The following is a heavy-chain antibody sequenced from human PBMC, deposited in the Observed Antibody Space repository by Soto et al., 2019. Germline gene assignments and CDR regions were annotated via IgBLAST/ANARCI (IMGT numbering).Heavy chain of an antibody. CDR3: ARDYGDFYFDY. V-gene: IGHV3-33*08. Sequence: XGSLLLSCAASGFTFSSYGMHWVRQAPGKGLEWVAVIWYDGSNKYYADSVKGRFTISRDNSKNTLYLQMNSLRAEDTAVYYCARDYGDFYFDYWGQGTLVTVSS. J-gene: IGHJ4*02. CDR2: IWYDGSNK. CDR1: GFTFSSYG. D-gene: IGHD4-17*01.